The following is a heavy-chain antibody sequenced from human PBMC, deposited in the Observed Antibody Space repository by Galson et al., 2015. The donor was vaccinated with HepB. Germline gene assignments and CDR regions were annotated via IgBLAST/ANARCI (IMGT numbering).Heavy chain of an antibody. CDR3: ARYKGYYCYGLDV. D-gene: IGHD1-14*01. Sequence: PALVKPTQTLTLTCTFSGFSLNTTGMCVSWVRQPPGKALEWLARIDWDDDKYYSTSLKTRLTISKDTSKNQVVLTMTNMDPVDTATYYCARYKGYYCYGLDVWGQGTTVTVSS. CDR1: GFSLNTTGMC. CDR2: IDWDDDK. V-gene: IGHV2-70*11. J-gene: IGHJ6*02.